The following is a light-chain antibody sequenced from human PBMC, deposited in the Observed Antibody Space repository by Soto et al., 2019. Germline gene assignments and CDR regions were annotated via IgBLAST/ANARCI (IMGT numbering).Light chain of an antibody. CDR1: QGISSY. V-gene: IGKV1-8*01. CDR3: QQYYSYPRT. CDR2: AAY. J-gene: IGKJ1*01. Sequence: AIRMTQSPSSLSASTGDRVTITCRASQGISSYLAWYQQKPGKAPKLLIYAAYNLQSGVPSRFSGSGSGTDFTLTISFLQSEDFATYYCQQYYSYPRTFGQGTKVEIK.